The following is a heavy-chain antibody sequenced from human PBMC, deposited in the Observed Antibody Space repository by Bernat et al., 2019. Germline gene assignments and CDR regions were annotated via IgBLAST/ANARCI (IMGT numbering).Heavy chain of an antibody. CDR2: IYYSGST. J-gene: IGHJ5*02. Sequence: QLQLQESGPGLVKPSETLSLTCTVPGGSISDSTYYWLWIRQPPGKGLEWVGTIYYSGSTYYNPSLKSRVTISVDTSKNQFSLKLNSVTAAGTAVYYCAGRPTRGRFDPWGQGTLVTVSS. CDR1: GGSISDSTYY. CDR3: AGRPTRGRFDP. V-gene: IGHV4-39*01. D-gene: IGHD3-10*01.